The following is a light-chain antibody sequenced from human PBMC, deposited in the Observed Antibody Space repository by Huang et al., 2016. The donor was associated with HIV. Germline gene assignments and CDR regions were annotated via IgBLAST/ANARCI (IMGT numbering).Light chain of an antibody. V-gene: IGKV2-28*01. Sequence: DIVMTQSPLSLPVTPGEPASISCRSSQSLLHSNGNNHWDWYLQKPGQSPQLLVYLASSRAAGVPDRFSGSGSGTNFTLKISRVEAEDVGVYFCMQALQSPTFGGGTKVEIK. CDR2: LAS. J-gene: IGKJ4*01. CDR1: QSLLHSNGNNH. CDR3: MQALQSPT.